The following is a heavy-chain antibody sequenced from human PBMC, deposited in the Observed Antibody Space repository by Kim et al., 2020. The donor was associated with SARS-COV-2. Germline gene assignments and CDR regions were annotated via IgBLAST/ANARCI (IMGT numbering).Heavy chain of an antibody. CDR2: IIPIFGTA. CDR3: ARDSKRLVYYYGSGSYDWYFDL. Sequence: SVKVSCKASGGTFSSYAISWVRQAPGQGLEWMGGIIPIFGTANYAQKFQGRVTITADESTSTAYMELSSLRSEDTAVYYCARDSKRLVYYYGSGSYDWYFDLWGRGTLVTVSS. D-gene: IGHD3-10*01. J-gene: IGHJ2*01. CDR1: GGTFSSYA. V-gene: IGHV1-69*13.